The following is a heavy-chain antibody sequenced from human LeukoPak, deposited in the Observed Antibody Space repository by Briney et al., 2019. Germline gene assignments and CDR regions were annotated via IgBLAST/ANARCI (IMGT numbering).Heavy chain of an antibody. J-gene: IGHJ4*02. CDR1: GFTFSSYA. Sequence: QPGGSLRLSCAASGFTFSSYAMHWVRQAPGKGLEWVAVISYDGSNKYYADSVKGRFTISRDNSKNTLYLQMNSLRAEDTAVYYCAKDFAPFYYGSGKGSFAYWGQGTLVTVSS. D-gene: IGHD3-10*01. V-gene: IGHV3-30-3*01. CDR2: ISYDGSNK. CDR3: AKDFAPFYYGSGKGSFAY.